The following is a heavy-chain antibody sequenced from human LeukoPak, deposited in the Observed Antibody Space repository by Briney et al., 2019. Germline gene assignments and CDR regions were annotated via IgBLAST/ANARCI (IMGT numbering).Heavy chain of an antibody. D-gene: IGHD1-14*01. V-gene: IGHV1-2*06. CDR2: INPNSGGT. J-gene: IGHJ4*02. CDR1: GYTFTGYY. Sequence: GASVKVSCKASGYTFTGYYMHWVRQAPGQGLEWMGRINPNSGGTNYAQKFQGRVTMTRDTSISTAYMELSRLRSDDTAVYYCARDLNGPSNRRPFDYWGQGTLVTVSS. CDR3: ARDLNGPSNRRPFDY.